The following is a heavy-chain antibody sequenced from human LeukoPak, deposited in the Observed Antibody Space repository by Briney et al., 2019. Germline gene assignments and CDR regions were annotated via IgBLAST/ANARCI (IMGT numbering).Heavy chain of an antibody. D-gene: IGHD1-26*01. J-gene: IGHJ3*02. V-gene: IGHV1-18*01. CDR3: ASLVRGSYFDAFDI. Sequence: APVKVSCKASGYTFTSYGISWVRQAPGQGLEWMGWISAYNGNTNYAQKLQGRVTMTTDTSTSTAYMELRSLRSDDTAVYYCASLVRGSYFDAFDIWGQGTMVTVSS. CDR1: GYTFTSYG. CDR2: ISAYNGNT.